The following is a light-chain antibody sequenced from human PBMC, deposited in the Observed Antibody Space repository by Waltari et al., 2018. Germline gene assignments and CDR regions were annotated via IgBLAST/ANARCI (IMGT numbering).Light chain of an antibody. CDR2: DAS. V-gene: IGKV1-33*01. Sequence: DIDMTQFPYSLSASVGGRVTITCRATQDIRNHLNWYQHKPGRAPKLLVYDASQLESGVPSRFSGSRSGTYFTFTITSLQPEDTATYYCQQYDKFPLTFGGGTKVDI. CDR1: QDIRNH. CDR3: QQYDKFPLT. J-gene: IGKJ4*01.